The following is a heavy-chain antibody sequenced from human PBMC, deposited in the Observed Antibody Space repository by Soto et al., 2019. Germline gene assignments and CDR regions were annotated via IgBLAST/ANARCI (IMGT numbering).Heavy chain of an antibody. V-gene: IGHV3-48*02. CDR2: ISSSSSTI. D-gene: IGHD3-10*01. CDR3: EREIPSRGAGWFDP. J-gene: IGHJ5*02. CDR1: GFTFSSYT. Sequence: EVQLVESGGGLVQPGGSLRLSCAASGFTFSSYTMNWVRQAPGKGLEWVSYISSSSSTISYADSVKGRFTISRDNAKNSLYLQMNILRDEATAVYYCEREIPSRGAGWFDPWGQGTLVTVSS.